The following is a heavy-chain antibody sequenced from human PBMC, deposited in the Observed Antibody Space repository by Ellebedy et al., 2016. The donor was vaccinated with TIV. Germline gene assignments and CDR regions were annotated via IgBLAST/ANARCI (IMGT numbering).Heavy chain of an antibody. J-gene: IGHJ4*02. CDR1: GYIFISYG. D-gene: IGHD2-2*02. CDR2: ISTYYGNT. Sequence: ASVKVSCKASGYIFISYGINWVRQAPGQGLEWMGWISTYYGNTNYAQNLQGRVTMTTDTSTSTAYMELRSLTFDDTAVYYCARGSDSAIPQFDYWGQGTLVTVSS. CDR3: ARGSDSAIPQFDY. V-gene: IGHV1-18*01.